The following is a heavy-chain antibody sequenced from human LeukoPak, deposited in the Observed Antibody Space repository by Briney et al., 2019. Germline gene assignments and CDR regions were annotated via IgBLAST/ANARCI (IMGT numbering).Heavy chain of an antibody. CDR3: ARYGSGSNFDY. D-gene: IGHD3-10*01. V-gene: IGHV3-11*01. CDR1: GIPFSDYY. J-gene: IGHJ4*02. CDR2: ISSRGSTI. Sequence: PGGPLRLSRAASGIPFSDYYMSWIRQAPGKGLEWVSYISSRGSTIYYADSVKGRFTISRDNAKNSLYLQMNSLRAEDTAMYYCARYGSGSNFDYWGQGTLVTVSS.